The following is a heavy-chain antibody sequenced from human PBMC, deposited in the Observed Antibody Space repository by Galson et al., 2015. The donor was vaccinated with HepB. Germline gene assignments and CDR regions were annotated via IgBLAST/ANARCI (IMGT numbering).Heavy chain of an antibody. J-gene: IGHJ4*02. CDR1: GFTFSTGW. V-gene: IGHV3-7*03. CDR2: IKSDGSKT. CDR3: TKGGAWFTNS. Sequence: SLRLSCAASGFTFSTGWMNWVRQTPTKGLEWLATIKSDGSKTLYVDSVKGRFTISRDNAKNSLYLQMNSLRAEDTAMYYCTKGGAWFTNSWGQGTPVTVSS. D-gene: IGHD3-10*01.